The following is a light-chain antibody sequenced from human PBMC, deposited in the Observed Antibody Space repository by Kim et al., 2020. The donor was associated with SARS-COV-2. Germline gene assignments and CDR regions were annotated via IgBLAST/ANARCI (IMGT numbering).Light chain of an antibody. V-gene: IGKV1-39*01. CDR3: QQRHSVPLT. Sequence: DIQMTQSPSSLSASVGDRITITCRASQSVSNQLVWYQHKPGKASDLLLHSASTLRGGVPSRFSGSGSGTDFTLTISSLQPEDFATYYCQQRHSVPLTFGQGTRLEIK. CDR1: QSVSNQ. CDR2: SAS. J-gene: IGKJ5*01.